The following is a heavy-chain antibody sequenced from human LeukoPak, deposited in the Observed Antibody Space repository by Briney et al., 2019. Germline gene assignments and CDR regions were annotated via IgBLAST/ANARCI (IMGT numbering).Heavy chain of an antibody. Sequence: SGGSLSLSCAASGLTFSSYAMSWARQAPGKGLEWVSAISGSGGSTYYADSVKGRFTISRDNSKNTLYLQMNSLRAEDTAVYYWAKQEGNSITMVRGVFDYWGQGTLVTVSS. D-gene: IGHD3-10*01. V-gene: IGHV3-23*01. CDR2: ISGSGGST. CDR3: AKQEGNSITMVRGVFDY. CDR1: GLTFSSYA. J-gene: IGHJ4*02.